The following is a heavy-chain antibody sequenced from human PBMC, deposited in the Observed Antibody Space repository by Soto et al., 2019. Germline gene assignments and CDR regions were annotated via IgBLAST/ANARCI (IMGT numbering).Heavy chain of an antibody. CDR3: ARNGEGYCSGGSCLYYGMDV. Sequence: PGDSLKISCKGSGYSFTTHWIVWVRHMPEKGLAVVGIIYPGDSETRYSPSFQGQVSISADQSTSTAYLQWSSLKASDNSIYYCARNGEGYCSGGSCLYYGMDVWGQGTTVTVSS. D-gene: IGHD2-15*01. CDR1: GYSFTTHW. CDR2: IYPGDSET. V-gene: IGHV5-51*01. J-gene: IGHJ6*02.